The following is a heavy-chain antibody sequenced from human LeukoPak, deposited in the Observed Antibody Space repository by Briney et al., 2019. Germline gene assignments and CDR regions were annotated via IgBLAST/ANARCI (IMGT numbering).Heavy chain of an antibody. CDR3: AINGGGDSGYGNFDY. D-gene: IGHD5-12*01. V-gene: IGHV3-20*04. J-gene: IGHJ4*02. CDR1: GFTFDDYG. Sequence: GGSLRLSCAASGFTFDDYGMSWVRQAPGKGLEWVSGINWNGGSTRYPDSVKGRFTISRDNAKNSLYLQMNSLRAEDTALYYCAINGGGDSGYGNFDYWGQGTLVTVSS. CDR2: INWNGGST.